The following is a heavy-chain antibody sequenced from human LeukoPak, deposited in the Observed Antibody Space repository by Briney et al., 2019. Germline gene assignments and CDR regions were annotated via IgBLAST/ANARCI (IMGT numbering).Heavy chain of an antibody. Sequence: PSETLSLTCTVSGGSISSYYWSWIRQPPGKGLEWIGYIYYSGSTYYNPSLKSRVTISVDTSKNQFSLKLSSVTAADTAVYYCARDREGSSSWYSDYWGQGTLVTVSS. D-gene: IGHD6-13*01. CDR3: ARDREGSSSWYSDY. CDR1: GGSISSYY. CDR2: IYYSGST. V-gene: IGHV4-30-4*08. J-gene: IGHJ4*02.